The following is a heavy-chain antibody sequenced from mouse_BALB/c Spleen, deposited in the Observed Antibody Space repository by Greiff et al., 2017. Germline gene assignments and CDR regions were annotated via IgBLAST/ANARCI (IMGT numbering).Heavy chain of an antibody. CDR2: IWGDGST. Sequence: VQLVESGPGLVAPSQSLSITCTVSGFSLTGYGVNWVRQPPGKGLEWLGMIWGDGSTDYNSALKSRLSISKDNSKSQVFLKMNSLQTDDTARYYCARDRDRYDGSWFAYWGQGTLVTVSA. D-gene: IGHD2-14*01. V-gene: IGHV2-6-7*01. J-gene: IGHJ3*01. CDR1: GFSLTGYG. CDR3: ARDRDRYDGSWFAY.